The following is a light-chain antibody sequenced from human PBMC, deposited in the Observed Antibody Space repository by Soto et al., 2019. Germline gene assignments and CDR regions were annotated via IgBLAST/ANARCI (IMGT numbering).Light chain of an antibody. CDR1: QSVRSSY. J-gene: IGKJ1*01. Sequence: EIVLTQSPGTLSLSPGERATLSRRASQSVRSSYLAWYQQKPGQAPRLLIYGASSRATGIPDRFSGSGSGTDFTLTISRLEPEDFAVYYCQQYGSSPWTFGQGTKVDIK. V-gene: IGKV3-20*01. CDR3: QQYGSSPWT. CDR2: GAS.